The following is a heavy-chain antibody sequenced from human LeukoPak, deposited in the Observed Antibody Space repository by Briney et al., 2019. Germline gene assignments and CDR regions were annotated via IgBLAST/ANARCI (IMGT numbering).Heavy chain of an antibody. CDR3: ARVSGIYYNLDC. CDR2: IRKKANRYST. CDR1: GFAFSDHY. D-gene: IGHD1-26*01. V-gene: IGHV3-72*01. J-gene: IGHJ4*02. Sequence: PAGTLRPSCAVSGFAFSDHYMDWVRQAPGKGLEWVGRIRKKANRYSTEYAASVKGRFTISRDDSKNSLYLQMNSLKAEDTAVYYCARVSGIYYNLDCGGQGTLVTVS.